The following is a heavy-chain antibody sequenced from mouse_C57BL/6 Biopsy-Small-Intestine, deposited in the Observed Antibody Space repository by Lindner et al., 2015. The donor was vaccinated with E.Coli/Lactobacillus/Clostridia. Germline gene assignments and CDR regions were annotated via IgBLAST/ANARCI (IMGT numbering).Heavy chain of an antibody. J-gene: IGHJ3*01. V-gene: IGHV14-2*01. CDR3: ARELGFAY. CDR2: IDPEDGET. CDR1: GFNIKDSP. Sequence: VQLQESGAELVRPGASVKLSCTASGFNIKDSPMHWVKQRPEQGLEWIGWIDPEDGETKYAPKFQDKATITADTSSNTAYLQLSSLTSEDTAIYYCARELGFAYWGQGTLVTVSA. D-gene: IGHD4-1*01.